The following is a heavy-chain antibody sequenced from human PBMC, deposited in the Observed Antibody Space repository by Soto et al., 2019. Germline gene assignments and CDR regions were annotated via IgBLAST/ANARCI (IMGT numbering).Heavy chain of an antibody. Sequence: ASVKVSCKASGCTFSSYAISWVRQAPGQGLEWMGGIIPIFGTANYAQKFQGRVTITADESTSTAYMELSSLRSEDTAVYYCARGLVPAAIRIYYGMDVWGQGTTVTVSS. CDR1: GCTFSSYA. J-gene: IGHJ6*02. CDR2: IIPIFGTA. CDR3: ARGLVPAAIRIYYGMDV. D-gene: IGHD2-2*01. V-gene: IGHV1-69*13.